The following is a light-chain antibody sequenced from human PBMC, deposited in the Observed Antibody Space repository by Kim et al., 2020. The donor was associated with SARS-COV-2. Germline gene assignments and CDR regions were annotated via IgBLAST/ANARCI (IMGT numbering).Light chain of an antibody. CDR3: CSYAGSNSLI. CDR1: RSDVGGYNY. J-gene: IGLJ2*01. CDR2: EVN. Sequence: QSALTQPPSASGSPGQSVTIYCTGTRSDVGGYNYVSWYQQHPGKAPKLMLYEVNKRPSGVPDRFSGSKSGNTASLTVSGLQAEDEADYYCCSYAGSNSLIFGGGTQLTVL. V-gene: IGLV2-8*01.